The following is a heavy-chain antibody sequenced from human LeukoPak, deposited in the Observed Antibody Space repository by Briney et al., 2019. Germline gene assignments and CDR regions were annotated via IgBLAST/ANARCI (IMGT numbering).Heavy chain of an antibody. D-gene: IGHD3-10*01. CDR2: ITGDGGTR. V-gene: IGHV3-43*02. Sequence: QPGGSLRLSCAASGFTFDDYAMHWVRHAPGKGLEWVSLITGDGGTRHYADSVKVRFTISKDNNKNSLYLQMNSLRAEDSALYYCAKDSVTMLRGVISYYYHGMDAWGQGPTLTVSS. J-gene: IGHJ6*02. CDR3: AKDSVTMLRGVISYYYHGMDA. CDR1: GFTFDDYA.